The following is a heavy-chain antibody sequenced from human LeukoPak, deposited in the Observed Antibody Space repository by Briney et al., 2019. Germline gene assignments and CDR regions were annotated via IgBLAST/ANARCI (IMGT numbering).Heavy chain of an antibody. CDR3: ARFGEPYYYYMDV. CDR2: FDPEDGET. CDR1: GYTLTELS. V-gene: IGHV1-24*01. D-gene: IGHD3-10*01. J-gene: IGHJ6*03. Sequence: GASVKVSCKVSGYTLTELSMHWVRQAPGKGLEWMGGFDPEDGETIYAQKFQGRVTITADKSTSTAYMELSSLRSEDTAVYYCARFGEPYYYYMDVWGKGTTVTVSS.